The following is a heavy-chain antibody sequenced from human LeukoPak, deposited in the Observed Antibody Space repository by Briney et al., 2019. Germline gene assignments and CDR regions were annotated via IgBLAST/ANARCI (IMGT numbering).Heavy chain of an antibody. CDR1: GFTFSSYW. V-gene: IGHV3-7*01. Sequence: PGGSLRLSCAASGFTFSSYWMSWVRQAPGKVLEWVANIKQDGSEKYYVDSVKGRFTISRDNAKNSLYLQMNSLRAEDTAVYYCARVEGTASRNFDYWGQGTLVTVSS. CDR2: IKQDGSEK. D-gene: IGHD6-13*01. CDR3: ARVEGTASRNFDY. J-gene: IGHJ4*02.